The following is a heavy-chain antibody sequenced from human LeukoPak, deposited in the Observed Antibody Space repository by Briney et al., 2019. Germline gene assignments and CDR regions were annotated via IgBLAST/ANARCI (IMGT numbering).Heavy chain of an antibody. CDR1: GFGFTTYW. CDR2: LKQDGTEK. Sequence: GGSLRLSCAASGFGFTTYWMSWFRQAPGKGLEGGANLKQDGTEKYYVDSVKGRFTISRDNSKNTLYLQMNSLRAEDTAVYYCARDRDPGYNDSSGYRRVNAFDIWGQGTMVTVSS. CDR3: ARDRDPGYNDSSGYRRVNAFDI. V-gene: IGHV3-7*01. D-gene: IGHD3-22*01. J-gene: IGHJ3*02.